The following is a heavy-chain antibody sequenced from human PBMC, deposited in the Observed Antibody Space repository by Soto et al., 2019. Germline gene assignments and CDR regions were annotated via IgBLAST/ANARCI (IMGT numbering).Heavy chain of an antibody. Sequence: ASVPVSCKASGYTFTSYYMHWVRQAPGQGLEWMGIINPSGGSTSYAQKFQGRVTMTRDTSTSTVYMELSSLRSEDTAVYYCAREVVDTAILDWGQGTLVTVSS. V-gene: IGHV1-46*01. CDR3: AREVVDTAILD. CDR2: INPSGGST. CDR1: GYTFTSYY. J-gene: IGHJ4*02. D-gene: IGHD5-18*01.